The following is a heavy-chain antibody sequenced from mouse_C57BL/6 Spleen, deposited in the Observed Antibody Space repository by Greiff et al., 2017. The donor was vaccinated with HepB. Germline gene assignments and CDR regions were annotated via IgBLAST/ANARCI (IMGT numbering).Heavy chain of an antibody. Sequence: EVKLEESGGGLVKPGGSLKLSCAASGFTFSDYGMHWVRQAPEKGLEWVAYISSGSSTIYYADTVKGRFTISRDNAKNTLFLQMTSLRSEDTAMYYCARPDGYFSYAMDYWGQGTSVTVSS. D-gene: IGHD2-3*01. V-gene: IGHV5-17*01. CDR1: GFTFSDYG. J-gene: IGHJ4*01. CDR2: ISSGSSTI. CDR3: ARPDGYFSYAMDY.